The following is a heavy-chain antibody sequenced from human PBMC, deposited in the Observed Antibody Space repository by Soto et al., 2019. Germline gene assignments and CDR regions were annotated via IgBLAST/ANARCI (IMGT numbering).Heavy chain of an antibody. D-gene: IGHD3-10*01. Sequence: ESLKISCKGSGYSFTSYWIGWVRQMPGKGLEWMGIIYPGDSDTRYSPSFQGQVTISADKSISTAYLQWSSLKASDTAMYYCARRGSITMVRGVITTAADYWGQGTLVTVSS. CDR1: GYSFTSYW. V-gene: IGHV5-51*01. CDR2: IYPGDSDT. J-gene: IGHJ4*02. CDR3: ARRGSITMVRGVITTAADY.